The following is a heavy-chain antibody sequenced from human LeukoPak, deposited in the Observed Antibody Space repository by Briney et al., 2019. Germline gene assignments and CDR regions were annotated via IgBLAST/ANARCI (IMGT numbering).Heavy chain of an antibody. CDR1: GGSFSGYY. Sequence: SETLSLTCAVYGGSFSGYYWSWIRQPPGKGLEWIGEINHSGSTNYNPSLKSRVTISVDTSKNQFSLKLSSVTAADTAVYYCARGQDRYFDYWGQGTLVTVSS. CDR3: ARGQDRYFDY. CDR2: INHSGST. J-gene: IGHJ4*02. V-gene: IGHV4-34*01.